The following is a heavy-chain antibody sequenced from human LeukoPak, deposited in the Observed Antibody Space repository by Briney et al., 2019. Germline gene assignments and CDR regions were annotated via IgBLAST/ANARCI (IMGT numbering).Heavy chain of an antibody. D-gene: IGHD3-10*01. CDR2: ISGSGGST. Sequence: GGSLRLSCAASGFTFSSYAMSWVRQAPGKGLEWVSAISGSGGSTYYADSVKGRFTISRDNSKNTLYLQMNSLRAEDTAVYYCARAFGELFIPYDYYYGMDVWGQGTTVTVSS. V-gene: IGHV3-23*01. CDR1: GFTFSSYA. CDR3: ARAFGELFIPYDYYYGMDV. J-gene: IGHJ6*02.